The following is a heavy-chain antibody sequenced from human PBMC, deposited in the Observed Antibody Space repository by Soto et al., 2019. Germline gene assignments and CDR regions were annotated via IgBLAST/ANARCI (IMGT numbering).Heavy chain of an antibody. Sequence: EVQLLESGGGLVQPGGSLRLSCAASGFTFSSYAMSWVRQAPGKGLEWVSAISGSGGSTYYADSVKGRFTISRDNSKNTLYLKMNSLRAVDTAVYYCAKASAYYDSSGRFDYWGQGTLVTVSS. D-gene: IGHD3-22*01. CDR2: ISGSGGST. J-gene: IGHJ4*02. CDR3: AKASAYYDSSGRFDY. CDR1: GFTFSSYA. V-gene: IGHV3-23*01.